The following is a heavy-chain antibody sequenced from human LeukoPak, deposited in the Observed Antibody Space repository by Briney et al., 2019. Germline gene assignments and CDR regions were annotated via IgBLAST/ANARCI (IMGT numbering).Heavy chain of an antibody. V-gene: IGHV3-23*01. CDR2: ISGSGSST. CDR3: AKHVSGSYYPFDY. Sequence: GGSLRLSCAASGFTFSSFAMSWVGHGPGKELVWFSAISGSGSSTYYADPVRGRFTISRDNSKNTLYLQRNSLRAEDTAVYYCAKHVSGSYYPFDYWGQGTLVTVSS. J-gene: IGHJ4*02. CDR1: GFTFSSFA. D-gene: IGHD1-26*01.